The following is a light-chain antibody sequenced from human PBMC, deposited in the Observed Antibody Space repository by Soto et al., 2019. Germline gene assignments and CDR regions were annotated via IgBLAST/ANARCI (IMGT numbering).Light chain of an antibody. CDR1: SSDVGAHNF. CDR2: EVS. J-gene: IGLJ1*01. CDR3: NSYKSRNTDV. Sequence: QSVLTQPASVSGSPGQAITISCSGSSSDVGAHNFVSWYQHHPGKAPKLMIYEVSNRPSGVSNRFSGSKSGNTASLTISGLQDDEEADYYFNSYKSRNTDVFGSATKVTVL. V-gene: IGLV2-14*01.